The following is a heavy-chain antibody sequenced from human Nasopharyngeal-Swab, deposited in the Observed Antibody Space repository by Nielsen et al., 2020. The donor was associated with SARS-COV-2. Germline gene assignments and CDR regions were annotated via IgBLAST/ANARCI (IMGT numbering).Heavy chain of an antibody. V-gene: IGHV1-2*06. CDR3: AKKRSPRHSVDV. Sequence: ASVKVSCKATGYTFTKYFIHWLRRAPGQGLEWLGRIHPSNGVVNYAQEFEGRVIFSRDTSINTVFMEVHRLTSDDSAIYYCAKKRSPRHSVDVWGEGTTVTVSS. J-gene: IGHJ6*04. D-gene: IGHD3-10*01. CDR1: GYTFTKYF. CDR2: IHPSNGVV.